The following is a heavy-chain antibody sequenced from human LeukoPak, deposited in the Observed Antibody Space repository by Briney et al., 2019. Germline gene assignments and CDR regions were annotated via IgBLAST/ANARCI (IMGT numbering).Heavy chain of an antibody. D-gene: IGHD2-21*02. CDR3: ARRPCGGDCYLEDY. Sequence: SETLSLTCAVYGGSYSGYYWSWIRQPPGKGLEWNGEINHSGSTNYNPSLKSRVTISVDTSKNQFSLKLSSVTAADTAVYYCARRPCGGDCYLEDYWGQGTLVTVSS. V-gene: IGHV4-34*01. CDR2: INHSGST. J-gene: IGHJ4*02. CDR1: GGSYSGYY.